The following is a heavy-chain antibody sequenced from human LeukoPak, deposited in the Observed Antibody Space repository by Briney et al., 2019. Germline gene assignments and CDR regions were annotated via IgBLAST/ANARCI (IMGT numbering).Heavy chain of an antibody. Sequence: GGSLRLSCAASGFTFSSYAMSWVRQAPGKGLEWVSAISGSGGSTYYADSVKGRCTISRDKSKNTLYLQMNSLRAEDTAVYYCAKARWYYYDSSGYHVDYWGQGTLVTVSS. CDR1: GFTFSSYA. D-gene: IGHD3-22*01. CDR2: ISGSGGST. CDR3: AKARWYYYDSSGYHVDY. J-gene: IGHJ4*02. V-gene: IGHV3-23*01.